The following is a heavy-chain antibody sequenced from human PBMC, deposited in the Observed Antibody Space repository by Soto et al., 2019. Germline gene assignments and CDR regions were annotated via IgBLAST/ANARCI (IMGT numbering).Heavy chain of an antibody. CDR1: GGSLSSDDYY. CDR2: IYYTGST. J-gene: IGHJ2*01. D-gene: IGHD2-21*01. CDR3: ASVPFRTLFAYWYFDL. V-gene: IGHV4-30-4*01. Sequence: PSETLSLTCTVSGGSLSSDDYYWSWIRQPPGKGLEWIGYIYYTGSTYYNPSLKSRVTTSIATSKNQFSLKLNSVTAAHTAVYSCASVPFRTLFAYWYFDLWVRGTLVTVS.